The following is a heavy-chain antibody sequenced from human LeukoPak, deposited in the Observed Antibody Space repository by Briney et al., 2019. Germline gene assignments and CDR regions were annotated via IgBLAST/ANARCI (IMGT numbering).Heavy chain of an antibody. Sequence: GESLKISCKGSGYSFTSYWIGWVRQMPGKGLEWMGIIYPGDSDTRYSPSFQGQVTISADKSISTAYLQWSSLKASDTAMYYCASLPYYYGSAEYPDCWGQGTLVTVSS. V-gene: IGHV5-51*01. CDR3: ASLPYYYGSAEYPDC. J-gene: IGHJ4*02. CDR2: IYPGDSDT. CDR1: GYSFTSYW. D-gene: IGHD3-10*01.